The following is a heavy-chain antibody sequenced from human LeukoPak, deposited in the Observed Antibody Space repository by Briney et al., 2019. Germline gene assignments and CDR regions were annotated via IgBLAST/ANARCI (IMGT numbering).Heavy chain of an antibody. CDR1: GGSFSGYY. J-gene: IGHJ6*03. D-gene: IGHD3-16*01. Sequence: SETLSLTCAVYGGSFSGYYWSWIRQPPGKGLEWIGEINHSGSTNYNPSLKSRVTVSVDTSKNQFSLKLSSVTAADTAVYYCARETSQKGAHYMDVWGKGTTVTISS. V-gene: IGHV4-34*01. CDR2: INHSGST. CDR3: ARETSQKGAHYMDV.